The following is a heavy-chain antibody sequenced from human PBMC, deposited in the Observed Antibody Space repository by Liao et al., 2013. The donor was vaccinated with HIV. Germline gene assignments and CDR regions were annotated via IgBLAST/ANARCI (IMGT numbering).Heavy chain of an antibody. Sequence: QMQLQESGPGLVKPSGTLSLTCTVSGDSINSYYWNWIRQPPGKGLQWIGYMSYSGSANYNPSLKSRVTISVDTSKNQFSLKLSSVTAADTAVYYCARAPGGGWGGYYN. CDR3: ARAPGGGWGGYYN. CDR1: GDSINSYY. J-gene: IGHJ6*01. V-gene: IGHV4-59*01. D-gene: IGHD3-10*01. CDR2: MSYSGSA.